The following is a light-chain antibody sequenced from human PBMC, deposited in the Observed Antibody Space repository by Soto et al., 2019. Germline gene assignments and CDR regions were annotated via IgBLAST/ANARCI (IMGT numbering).Light chain of an antibody. J-gene: IGKJ1*01. V-gene: IGKV3-15*01. Sequence: EVVMTQSPATLSVSPGERATLSCRASQSVASNLAWYQQTPGQAPRLLIYGASTRATGISARFSGSESGADFTLTICSLQSEDFAVYYCQQYNNWPRTFGQGTKVDIK. CDR2: GAS. CDR1: QSVASN. CDR3: QQYNNWPRT.